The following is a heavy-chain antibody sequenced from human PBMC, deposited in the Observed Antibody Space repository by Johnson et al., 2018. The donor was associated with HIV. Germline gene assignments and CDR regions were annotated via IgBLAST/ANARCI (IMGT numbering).Heavy chain of an antibody. CDR3: TTAKWLLGAFDI. CDR1: GFSFSNTW. V-gene: IGHV3-15*02. CDR2: INRKSDGGTT. Sequence: MLLVESGGTLVKPGGSLRLSCAASGFSFSNTWLSWVRQAPGKGLEWVARINRKSDGGTTDYAAPVKGRFSISRDDSKNTLYLQMNSLKTEDTAVYYCTTAKWLLGAFDIWGQGTMVTVSS. J-gene: IGHJ3*02. D-gene: IGHD3-22*01.